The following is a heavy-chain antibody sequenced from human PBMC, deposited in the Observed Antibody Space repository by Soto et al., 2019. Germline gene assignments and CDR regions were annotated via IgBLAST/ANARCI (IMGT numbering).Heavy chain of an antibody. V-gene: IGHV3-23*01. D-gene: IGHD1-26*01. CDR2: ISGSGDST. CDR3: ASGRGRSFYYGMDV. Sequence: SLRLSCAASRFTFSSYAMTWVRQAPGKGLEWVSAISGSGDSTYYAGSVKGRFTISRDNSKNTLYLQMNSLRAEDTAVYYCASGRGRSFYYGMDVWGQGTTVTVSS. J-gene: IGHJ6*02. CDR1: RFTFSSYA.